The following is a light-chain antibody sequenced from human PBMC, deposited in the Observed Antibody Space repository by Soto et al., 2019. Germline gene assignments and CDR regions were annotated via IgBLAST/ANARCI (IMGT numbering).Light chain of an antibody. CDR1: SGHSSYT. CDR3: QTWDTGIQV. CDR2: LNSDGSH. V-gene: IGLV4-69*01. Sequence: QLVLTQSPSASASLGASVKLTCTLSSGHSSYTIAWHQQQPEKGPRYLMKLNSDGSHNKGDGIPDRFSGSSSGAERYLTISSLQSEDDADYYCQTWDTGIQVFGGGTKLTVL. J-gene: IGLJ3*02.